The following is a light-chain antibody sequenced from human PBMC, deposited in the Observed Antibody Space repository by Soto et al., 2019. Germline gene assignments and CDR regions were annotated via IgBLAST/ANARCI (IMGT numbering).Light chain of an antibody. V-gene: IGKV1-39*01. Sequence: DIQMTQSPSSLSASVGDRVTITCRASQSISTSLNWYQQKPGKDPDLLIYAASNLQSGVPSRFSGSGSGTDFTLTISSLQPDDFATYYCQQSYSSPPMYTFGQGTKLELK. CDR2: AAS. CDR3: QQSYSSPPMYT. J-gene: IGKJ2*01. CDR1: QSISTS.